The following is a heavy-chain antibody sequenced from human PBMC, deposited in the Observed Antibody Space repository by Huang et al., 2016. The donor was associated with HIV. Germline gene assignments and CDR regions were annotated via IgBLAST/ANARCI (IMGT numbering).Heavy chain of an antibody. Sequence: EVQLVESGGGLVKPGGSLKLSFAASGFTFTNVYMTWVRQVPGKGLEWVGRISPQEDGATADYAAPVKGRFTNSRDDSKYTLYLQMNNLKIEDTALYYCTTGPSRSPGTSDYFDYWGQGSLVTVSS. V-gene: IGHV3-15*01. CDR2: ISPQEDGATA. D-gene: IGHD1-7*01. CDR1: GFTFTNVY. J-gene: IGHJ4*02. CDR3: TTGPSRSPGTSDYFDY.